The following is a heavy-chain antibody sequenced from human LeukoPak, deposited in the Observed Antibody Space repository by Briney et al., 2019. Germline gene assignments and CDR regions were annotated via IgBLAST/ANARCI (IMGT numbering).Heavy chain of an antibody. CDR3: ARDRSGTYYTFDV. CDR2: ISYSGRT. J-gene: IGHJ3*01. D-gene: IGHD1-26*01. CDR1: GGSTGSSF. V-gene: IGHV4-59*13. Sequence: SETLSLTCSVSGGSTGSSFWNWIRLSPGKGLEWIGYISYSGRTNYSPSLKSRVTISIDTSKNQLSLTLTSVTAADTALYYCARDRSGTYYTFDVWGQGTMVSVSA.